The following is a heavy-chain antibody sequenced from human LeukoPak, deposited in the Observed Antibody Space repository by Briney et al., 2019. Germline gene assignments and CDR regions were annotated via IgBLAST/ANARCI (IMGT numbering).Heavy chain of an antibody. Sequence: EASVKVSCKASGGTFSSYAISWVRQAPGQGLEWMGRIIPIFGIANYAQKFQGRVTITADKSTSTAYMELSSLRSEDTAVYYCARSGEPRRYYYGMDVWGQGTTVTVSS. J-gene: IGHJ6*02. CDR2: IIPIFGIA. CDR1: GGTFSSYA. CDR3: ARSGEPRRYYYGMDV. D-gene: IGHD3-10*01. V-gene: IGHV1-69*04.